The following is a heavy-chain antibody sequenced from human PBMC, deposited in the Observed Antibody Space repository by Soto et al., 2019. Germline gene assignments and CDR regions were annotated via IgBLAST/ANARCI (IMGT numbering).Heavy chain of an antibody. J-gene: IGHJ6*03. Sequence: SETLSLTCTVSGGSVSSYYWSWIRQPPGKGLEWIGYIYYSGSTNYNPSLKSRVTISVDTSKNQFSLKLSSVTAADTAVYYCARGGSCSSTSCYVLYYYYYMDVWGKGTTVTV. V-gene: IGHV4-59*02. CDR2: IYYSGST. D-gene: IGHD2-2*01. CDR3: ARGGSCSSTSCYVLYYYYYMDV. CDR1: GGSVSSYY.